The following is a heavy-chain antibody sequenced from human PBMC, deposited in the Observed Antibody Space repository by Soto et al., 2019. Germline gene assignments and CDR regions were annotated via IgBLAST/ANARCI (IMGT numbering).Heavy chain of an antibody. J-gene: IGHJ5*02. Sequence: GASVKVSCKASGYTFTSYAMHWVRQAPGQRLEGMGWINAGNGNTKYSQKFQGRVTITRDTSASTAYMELSSLRSEDTAVYYCARDDYDFWSGSQGFDTWGQGTLVTVSS. V-gene: IGHV1-3*01. CDR3: ARDDYDFWSGSQGFDT. CDR2: INAGNGNT. D-gene: IGHD3-3*01. CDR1: GYTFTSYA.